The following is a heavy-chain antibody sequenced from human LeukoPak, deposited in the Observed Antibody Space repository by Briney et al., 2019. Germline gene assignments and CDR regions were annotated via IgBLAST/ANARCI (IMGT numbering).Heavy chain of an antibody. V-gene: IGHV3-23*01. Sequence: GGSLRLSCAASGFTFSNYALSWVRQAPGKGLEWVSAISGSGGNTYYADSVKGRFTISRDNSKKTLYLQMSSLSAEDTAVYYCAKDRTTLVRGVVDFDYWGQGTLVTVSS. D-gene: IGHD3-10*01. CDR2: ISGSGGNT. CDR1: GFTFSNYA. CDR3: AKDRTTLVRGVVDFDY. J-gene: IGHJ4*02.